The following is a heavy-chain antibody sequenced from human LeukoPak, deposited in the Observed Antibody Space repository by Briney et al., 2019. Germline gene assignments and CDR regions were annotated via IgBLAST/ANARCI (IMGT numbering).Heavy chain of an antibody. D-gene: IGHD6-13*01. J-gene: IGHJ3*02. CDR1: GFTVSSNY. CDR2: IYSGGST. CDR3: ARCIAGFDAFDI. V-gene: IGHV3-53*01. Sequence: GGSLRLSCAASGFTVSSNYMSWVRQAPGKGLEWGSVIYSGGSTYYADSVKGRFTISRDNSKNTLYLQMNSLRAEDTAVYYCARCIAGFDAFDIWGQGTMVTVSS.